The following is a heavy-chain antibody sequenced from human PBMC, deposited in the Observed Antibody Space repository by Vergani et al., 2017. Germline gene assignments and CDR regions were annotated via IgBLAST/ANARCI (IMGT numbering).Heavy chain of an antibody. J-gene: IGHJ6*03. CDR2: ISGSGGST. D-gene: IGHD2-2*01. V-gene: IGHV3-23*01. Sequence: EVQLLESGGGLVQPGGSLRLSCAASGFTFSSYAMSWVRQAPGKGLEWVSAISGSGGSTYYADSVKGRFTISRDNSKHTLYLQMNSLRAEDTAVYYCARLGYCSSTSCYASEADMDVWGKGTTVTVSS. CDR1: GFTFSSYA. CDR3: ARLGYCSSTSCYASEADMDV.